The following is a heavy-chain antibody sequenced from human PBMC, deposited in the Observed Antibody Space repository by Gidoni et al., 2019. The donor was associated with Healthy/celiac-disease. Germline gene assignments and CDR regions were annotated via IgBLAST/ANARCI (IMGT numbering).Heavy chain of an antibody. J-gene: IGHJ3*02. V-gene: IGHV3-21*01. CDR2: ISSSSSYI. Sequence: EVQLVASGGGLVKPGGSLRLSCAASGLTFVSYSMNWVRQAPGKGLAWVSSISSSSSYIYYADSVKGRFTISRDNAKNSLYLQMNSLRAEDTAVYYCARWSDYSSGGYGGLDAFDIWGQGTMVTVSS. D-gene: IGHD6-19*01. CDR1: GLTFVSYS. CDR3: ARWSDYSSGGYGGLDAFDI.